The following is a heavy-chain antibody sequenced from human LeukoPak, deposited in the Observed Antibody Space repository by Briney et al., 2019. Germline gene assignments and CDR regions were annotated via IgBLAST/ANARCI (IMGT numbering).Heavy chain of an antibody. V-gene: IGHV1-46*01. D-gene: IGHD6-13*01. Sequence: ASVKVSCKASGCTFTSYYMHWVRQAPGQGLEWMGIINPSGGSTSYAQKFQGRVTMTRDTSTSTVYMELSSLRSEDTAVYYCARDGSIAAAGDEGGYWGQGTLVTVSS. CDR3: ARDGSIAAAGDEGGY. CDR2: INPSGGST. CDR1: GCTFTSYY. J-gene: IGHJ4*02.